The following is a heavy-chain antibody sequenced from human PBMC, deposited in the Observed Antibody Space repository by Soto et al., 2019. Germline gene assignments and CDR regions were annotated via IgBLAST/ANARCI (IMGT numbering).Heavy chain of an antibody. D-gene: IGHD4-17*01. CDR2: IYPAGST. J-gene: IGHJ4*02. Sequence: QLRLQESGSGLVRPSQTLSLTCTVSGGSISRGDHSWIWIRQPPGKGLEWIGYIYPAGSTYYTPSLRARVTMSVDGSTNQFSLNLTSVTAADTAVYYCARGTSTETSLQIFDYWGQGSLVTVSS. CDR1: GGSISRGDHS. CDR3: ARGTSTETSLQIFDY. V-gene: IGHV4-30-2*01.